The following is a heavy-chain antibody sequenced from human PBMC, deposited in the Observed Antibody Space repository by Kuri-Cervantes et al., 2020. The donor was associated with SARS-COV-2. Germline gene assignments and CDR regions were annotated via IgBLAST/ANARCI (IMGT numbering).Heavy chain of an antibody. CDR2: ISGSGGST. V-gene: IGHV3-23*01. CDR3: APSTGDNGY. Sequence: GESLKISCAASGFTFSSYAMSWVRQAPGKGLEWVSAISGSGGSTYYADSVKGRFSISSDNSKNTLYLQMNSLRAEDTAVYYCAPSTGDNGYWGQGTLVTVSS. D-gene: IGHD7-27*01. CDR1: GFTFSSYA. J-gene: IGHJ4*02.